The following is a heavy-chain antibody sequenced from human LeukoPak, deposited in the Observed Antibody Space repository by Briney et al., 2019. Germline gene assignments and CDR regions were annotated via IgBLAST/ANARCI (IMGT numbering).Heavy chain of an antibody. Sequence: PGGSLRLSCAASGFTFDDYAMHWVRQAPGKGLEWVSGISWNSGSIGYADSVKGRFTISRDNAKNSLYLQMNSLRAEDTALYYCAKDKEWEPRGWFDPWGQGTLVTVSS. CDR1: GFTFDDYA. CDR3: AKDKEWEPRGWFDP. V-gene: IGHV3-9*01. D-gene: IGHD1-26*01. J-gene: IGHJ5*02. CDR2: ISWNSGSI.